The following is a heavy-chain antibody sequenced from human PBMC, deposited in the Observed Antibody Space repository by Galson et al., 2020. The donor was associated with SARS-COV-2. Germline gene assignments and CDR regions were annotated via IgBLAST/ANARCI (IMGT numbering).Heavy chain of an antibody. CDR3: ARRYYYDSSGYSNAFDI. D-gene: IGHD3-22*01. Sequence: GGSLRLSCAASGFTFDDYGMSWVRQAPGKGLEWVSGINWNGGSTGYADSVKGRFTISRDNAKNSLYLQMNSLRAEDTALYYCARRYYYDSSGYSNAFDIWGQGTMVTVSS. J-gene: IGHJ3*02. V-gene: IGHV3-20*04. CDR2: INWNGGST. CDR1: GFTFDDYG.